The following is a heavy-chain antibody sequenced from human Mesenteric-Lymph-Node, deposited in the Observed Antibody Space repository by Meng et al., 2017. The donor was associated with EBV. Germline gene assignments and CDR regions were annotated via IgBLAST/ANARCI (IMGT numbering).Heavy chain of an antibody. CDR3: RYYYDSSGYSLDY. CDR2: INHSGST. D-gene: IGHD3-22*01. Sequence: QVPLKQWGAGLLKPSETLSLTCAVYGGSFSGYYWSWIRQPPGKGLEWIGEINHSGSTNYNPSLKSRVTISVDTSKNQFSLKLSSVTAADTAVYYCRYYYDSSGYSLDYWGQGTLVTVSS. V-gene: IGHV4-34*01. J-gene: IGHJ4*02. CDR1: GGSFSGYY.